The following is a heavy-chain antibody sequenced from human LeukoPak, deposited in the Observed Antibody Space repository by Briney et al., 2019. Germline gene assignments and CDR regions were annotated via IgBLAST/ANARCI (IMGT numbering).Heavy chain of an antibody. CDR2: IYGGGST. D-gene: IGHD3-22*01. V-gene: IGHV3-53*04. CDR1: GFAACKNN. J-gene: IGHJ1*01. CDR3: ARAYDSSGYWPEYFHH. Sequence: GGSPRHSPADSGFAACKNNMCSVCQGPGKGLEWVSIIYGGGSTYYADSVNGRFTISRHNSKNTLFLQMNSLRTEDTAVYYCARAYDSSGYWPEYFHHWGQGTLVTVSS.